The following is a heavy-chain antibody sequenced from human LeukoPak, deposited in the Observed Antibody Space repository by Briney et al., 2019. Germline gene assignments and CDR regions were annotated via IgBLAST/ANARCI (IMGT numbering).Heavy chain of an antibody. CDR3: ARAPALRPLDYSPGSFDI. J-gene: IGHJ3*02. CDR2: IYCTGNT. V-gene: IGHV4-61*05. Sequence: SETLSLTCTVSGGSISGSGYDWGWVRQPPGKGLEWIGFIYCTGNTNYNTSLKSRVAISVDRSKNQFSLKLNSVTDADTAVYYCARAPALRPLDYSPGSFDIWGQGTTVTVSS. CDR1: GGSISGSGYD. D-gene: IGHD2-21*01.